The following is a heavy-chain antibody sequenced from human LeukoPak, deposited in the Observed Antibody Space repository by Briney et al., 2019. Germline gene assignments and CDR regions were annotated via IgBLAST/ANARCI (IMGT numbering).Heavy chain of an antibody. CDR3: ARVPATGYSSGLGAFDI. V-gene: IGHV3-74*01. J-gene: IGHJ3*02. Sequence: GGSLRLSCVASGFSISRHWMHWVRQAPGKGLVWVSQINKDASSTNYADSVKGRFTISRDNAKNTLYLQMNSLRAEDTAVYYCARVPATGYSSGLGAFDIWGQGTMVTVSS. CDR2: INKDASST. CDR1: GFSISRHW. D-gene: IGHD6-19*01.